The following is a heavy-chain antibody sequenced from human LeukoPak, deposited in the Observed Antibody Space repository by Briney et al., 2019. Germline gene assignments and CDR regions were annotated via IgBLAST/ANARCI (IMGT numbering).Heavy chain of an antibody. CDR1: GFTFSSYA. CDR3: AKGIQLEY. V-gene: IGHV3-30*18. D-gene: IGHD5-18*01. Sequence: GRSLRLSCAASGFTFSSYAMHWVRQAPGKGLEWVAVISYDGSNKYYADSVKGRFTISRDNSKNTLYLQMNSLRAEDTAVYYCAKGIQLEYWGQGTLVTVSS. CDR2: ISYDGSNK. J-gene: IGHJ4*02.